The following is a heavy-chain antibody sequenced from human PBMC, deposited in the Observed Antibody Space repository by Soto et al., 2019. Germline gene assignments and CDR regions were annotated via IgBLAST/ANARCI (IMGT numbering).Heavy chain of an antibody. J-gene: IGHJ3*02. CDR2: INAGYGNT. V-gene: IGHV1-3*01. D-gene: IGHD3-16*02. Sequence: QVQLVQVGAEVKKPGASVKVSCKASGYTFSSYAMHWVRQAPGQRLEWMGWINAGYGNTKYSQKFQGRVTITRDTSASTAYMELSSLRSEDTAVYYCARDIGPRAFDIWGQGTMVTVSS. CDR3: ARDIGPRAFDI. CDR1: GYTFSSYA.